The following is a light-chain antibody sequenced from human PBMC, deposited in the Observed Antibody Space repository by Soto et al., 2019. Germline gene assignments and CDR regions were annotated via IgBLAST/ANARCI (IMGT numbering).Light chain of an antibody. CDR1: ASNIGNNY. CDR2: END. CDR3: GTWDSSLSAGV. V-gene: IGLV1-51*02. J-gene: IGLJ2*01. Sequence: QAVVTQPPSVSAAPGQRVAISCSGGASNIGNNYVAWYQQLPGTAPKLLIYENDKRPSGTPARFSGSKSGASATLGITGLQTGDEADYYCGTWDSSLSAGVFGGGTKLTVL.